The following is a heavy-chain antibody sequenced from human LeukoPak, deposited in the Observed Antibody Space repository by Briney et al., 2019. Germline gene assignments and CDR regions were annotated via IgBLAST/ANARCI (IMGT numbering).Heavy chain of an antibody. Sequence: GGSLRLSCAASGFSFGDYSMTWVRQAPGKGLEWVSYIRSDSSAIYYTDSVKGRFTISRDNAKKSLYLQMNSLRAEDTAVYYCAKDKSCSTVSCYVGYWGQGTLVTVSS. V-gene: IGHV3-48*01. D-gene: IGHD2-2*01. CDR2: IRSDSSAI. CDR3: AKDKSCSTVSCYVGY. J-gene: IGHJ4*02. CDR1: GFSFGDYS.